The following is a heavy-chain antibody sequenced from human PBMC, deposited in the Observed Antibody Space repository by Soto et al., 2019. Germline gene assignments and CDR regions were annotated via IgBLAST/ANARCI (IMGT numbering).Heavy chain of an antibody. CDR1: GFTFSDEN. CDR3: ARDSDCHSTSCFFPPHV. Sequence: QLVESGGGLVKPGGSLRLSCSASGFTFSDENMSWVRQVPGKGLEWVSGISGGGSYIFYADSVQGRLSISRDNPKNSLFLEMNSLRVEDTAVYYCARDSDCHSTSCFFPPHVWGQGTTVTVSS. J-gene: IGHJ6*02. CDR2: ISGGGSYI. V-gene: IGHV3-21*06. D-gene: IGHD2-2*01.